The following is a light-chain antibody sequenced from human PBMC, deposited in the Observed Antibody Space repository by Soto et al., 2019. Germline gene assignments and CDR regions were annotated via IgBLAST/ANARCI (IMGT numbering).Light chain of an antibody. CDR2: AAS. CDR3: QHRKSYPRT. V-gene: IGKV1-9*01. CDR1: QGINIF. J-gene: IGKJ2*01. Sequence: DIQMTQYPSTLSASVGDRVTMNCQASQGINIFLAWFQQKPGKAPNLLISAASTLQSGVPSRFSGSGSETECTLTSTSLQPEDSATYYCQHRKSYPRTFGQGTKVDIK.